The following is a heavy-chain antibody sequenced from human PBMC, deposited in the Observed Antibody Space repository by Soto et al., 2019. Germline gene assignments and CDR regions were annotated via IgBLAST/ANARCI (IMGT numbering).Heavy chain of an antibody. V-gene: IGHV3-15*01. CDR2: IKSKTDGGTT. CDR3: TTDRITGRGHFDY. J-gene: IGHJ4*02. Sequence: EVQLVESGGGLVKPGGSLRLSCAASGFTFSNAWMSWVRQAPGKGLEWVGRIKSKTDGGTTDYAAPVKGRFTISRDDSKNTLYLQMNSLKTDDTAVYYCTTDRITGRGHFDYWGQGTLVTVSS. D-gene: IGHD1-20*01. CDR1: GFTFSNAW.